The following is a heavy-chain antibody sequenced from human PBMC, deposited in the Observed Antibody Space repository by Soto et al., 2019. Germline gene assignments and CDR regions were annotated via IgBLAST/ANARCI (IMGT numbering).Heavy chain of an antibody. CDR2: INPNSGGT. CDR3: ALRGATGPDTYYYYGIDV. D-gene: IGHD5-12*01. V-gene: IGHV1-2*02. J-gene: IGHJ6*02. Sequence: GQGLEWMGWINPNSGGTNYAQKFQGRVTMTRDTSISTAYMELSRLRSDDTAVYYCALRGATGPDTYYYYGIDVRGQRTTLT.